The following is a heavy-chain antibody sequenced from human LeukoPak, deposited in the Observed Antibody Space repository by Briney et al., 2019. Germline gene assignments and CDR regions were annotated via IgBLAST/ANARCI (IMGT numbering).Heavy chain of an antibody. Sequence: PGRSLRLSCAASRFTFSSYSMNWVRQAPGKGQEWVSYISSSSSTIYYADSVKGRFTISRDNAKNSLYLQMNRLSAEDTAVLYCARDEMYYYDSSGYFSFDYWGQGTLVTVSS. CDR1: RFTFSSYS. CDR3: ARDEMYYYDSSGYFSFDY. J-gene: IGHJ4*02. D-gene: IGHD3-22*01. V-gene: IGHV3-48*01. CDR2: ISSSSSTI.